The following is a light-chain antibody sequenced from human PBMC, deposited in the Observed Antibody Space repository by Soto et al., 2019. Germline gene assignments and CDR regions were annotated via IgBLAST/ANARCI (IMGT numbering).Light chain of an antibody. CDR1: SSDVGGYDY. CDR3: SSHTSGSTRV. CDR2: EVT. Sequence: QSVLTQAASLSGSPGQSIAISCTGTSSDVGGYDYVSWYQQQPDKAPKPMIYEVTKRPSGVSNRFSGSKSGNTASLTISGLQAEDEADYYCSSHTSGSTRVFGTGTKVTVL. V-gene: IGLV2-14*01. J-gene: IGLJ1*01.